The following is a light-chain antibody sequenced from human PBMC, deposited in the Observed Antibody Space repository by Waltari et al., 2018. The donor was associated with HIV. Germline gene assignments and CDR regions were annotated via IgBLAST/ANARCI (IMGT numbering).Light chain of an antibody. J-gene: IGKJ1*01. CDR2: GAS. Sequence: EIVLTQSPGTLSLSPGERATLSCRASQSVSSSYLAWYQQRHGQAPRLLIYGASSRATGIPDRFSGGGSGTDFTLTISRLEPEDFAVYYCQQYGSSPSTFGQGTKVEIK. CDR3: QQYGSSPST. V-gene: IGKV3-20*01. CDR1: QSVSSSY.